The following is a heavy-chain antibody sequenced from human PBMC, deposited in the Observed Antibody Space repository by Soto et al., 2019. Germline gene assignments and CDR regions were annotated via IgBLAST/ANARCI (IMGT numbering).Heavy chain of an antibody. CDR2: ISGSGGST. V-gene: IGHV3-23*01. CDR3: AKDLLGYCSGGSCRGGYYYNYCMDV. J-gene: IGHJ6*02. CDR1: GFTFSSYA. D-gene: IGHD2-15*01. Sequence: GGSLRLSCAASGFTFSSYAMSWVRQAPGKGLEWVSAISGSGGSTYYADSVKGRFTISRDNSKNTLYLQMNSLRAEDTAVYYCAKDLLGYCSGGSCRGGYYYNYCMDVWGQGTMVTVSS.